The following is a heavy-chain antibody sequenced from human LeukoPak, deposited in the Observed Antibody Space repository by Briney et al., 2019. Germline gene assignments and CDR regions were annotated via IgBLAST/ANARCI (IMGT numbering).Heavy chain of an antibody. CDR3: ARLFGEGYYYMDV. CDR2: INPNSGDT. V-gene: IGHV1-2*02. Sequence: ASVKVSCKASGYSFTAYYMHWVRQAPGQGLEWMGWINPNSGDTNYAQKFQGRVTMTRDTSISTAYMELSRLRSDDTAVYYCARLFGEGYYYMDVWGKGTTVTVSS. J-gene: IGHJ6*03. D-gene: IGHD2-21*01. CDR1: GYSFTAYY.